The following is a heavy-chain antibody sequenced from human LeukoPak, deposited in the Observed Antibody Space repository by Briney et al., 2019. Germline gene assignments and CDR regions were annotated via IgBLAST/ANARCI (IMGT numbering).Heavy chain of an antibody. V-gene: IGHV3-7*01. CDR3: ARHGDKPMTRGAFDI. CDR2: IREDGSEK. D-gene: IGHD3-22*01. CDR1: GFTFSNYW. J-gene: IGHJ3*02. Sequence: PGGSLRLSCAASGFTFSNYWMTWVRQAPGKGLEWVANIREDGSEKYYVDSVKGRFTISRDNAKNSLYLQVNSLRAEDTAVYYCARHGDKPMTRGAFDIWGQGTMVTVSS.